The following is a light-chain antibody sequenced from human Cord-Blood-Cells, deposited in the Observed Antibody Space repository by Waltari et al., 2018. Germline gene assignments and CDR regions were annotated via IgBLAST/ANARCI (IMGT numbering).Light chain of an antibody. CDR3: QQYDNLPIT. Sequence: DIQMPQSTSSLSASVGDRVTITCPASQDISNYLNWYQQKPGKAPKLLIYYASNLETGVPSRFSGSGSGTDFTFTISSLQPEDIATYYCQQYDNLPITFGQGTRLEIK. V-gene: IGKV1-33*01. CDR2: YAS. CDR1: QDISNY. J-gene: IGKJ5*01.